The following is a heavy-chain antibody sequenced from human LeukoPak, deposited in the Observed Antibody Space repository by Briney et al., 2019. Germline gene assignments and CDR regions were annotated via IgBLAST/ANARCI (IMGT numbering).Heavy chain of an antibody. CDR2: IRYDGSNK. Sequence: GGPLRLSCAASGFTFSSYGMHWVRQAPGKGVEGVAFIRYDGSNKYYGDSVRGRFTISRDNSKNTLYLQMNSLRAEETAVYYCPKDPRRFGVVPAAIDYWGQGPMVSVPS. CDR1: GFTFSSYG. V-gene: IGHV3-30*02. J-gene: IGHJ4*02. CDR3: PKDPRRFGVVPAAIDY. D-gene: IGHD2-2*02.